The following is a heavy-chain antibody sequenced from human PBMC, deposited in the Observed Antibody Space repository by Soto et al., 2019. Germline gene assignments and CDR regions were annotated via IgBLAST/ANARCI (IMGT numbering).Heavy chain of an antibody. CDR2: INPSGGST. D-gene: IGHD2-2*01. V-gene: IGHV1-46*03. CDR3: ARGAGYCSSTSCEKPKYYYYYYMDV. J-gene: IGHJ6*03. CDR1: GYTFTSYY. Sequence: ASVKVSCKASGYTFTSYYMHWVRQAPGQGLEWMGIINPSGGSTSYAQKFQGRVTMTRDTSTSTAYMELSSLRSEDTAVYYCARGAGYCSSTSCEKPKYYYYYYMDVWGKGTTVTVSS.